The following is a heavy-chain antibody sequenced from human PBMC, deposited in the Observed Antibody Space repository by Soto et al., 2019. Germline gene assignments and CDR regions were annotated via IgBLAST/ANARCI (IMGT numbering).Heavy chain of an antibody. J-gene: IGHJ6*02. V-gene: IGHV4-34*01. Sequence: QVQLQQWGAGLLKPSETLSLTCAVYGGSFSGYYWSWIRQPPGKGLEWIGEINHSGSTNYNPSLKSRVTRSGDTSKNQFSLKLSSVTAADTAVYYCARERVGIQLWLAYYYGMDVWGQGTTVTVSS. CDR1: GGSFSGYY. CDR2: INHSGST. CDR3: ARERVGIQLWLAYYYGMDV. D-gene: IGHD5-18*01.